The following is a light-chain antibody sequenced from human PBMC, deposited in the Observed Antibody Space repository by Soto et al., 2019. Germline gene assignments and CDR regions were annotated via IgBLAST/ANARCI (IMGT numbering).Light chain of an antibody. Sequence: DIHMTQSPSTLPASVGDRVTITCRASQSISSWLAWYQQKPGKAPKLLINKASSLESGVPSRFSGSGCGTEFTLTISSLQRDDFATYYCQQYKSHRRTFGQGTKVDIK. CDR2: KAS. CDR3: QQYKSHRRT. J-gene: IGKJ1*01. V-gene: IGKV1-5*03. CDR1: QSISSW.